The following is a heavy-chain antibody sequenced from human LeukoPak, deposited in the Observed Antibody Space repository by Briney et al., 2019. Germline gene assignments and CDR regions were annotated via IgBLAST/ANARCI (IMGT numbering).Heavy chain of an antibody. D-gene: IGHD3-16*02. CDR3: ARHAYDSVRGSYRRAFDY. V-gene: IGHV4-59*08. CDR1: GGSISSYY. Sequence: SETLSLTCTVSGGSISSYYWSWIRQPPGLGLEWIGYNYYSGSTNYNPSLKSRVTISVDTSKNQFSLKVSSVTAADTAVYYCARHAYDSVRGSYRRAFDYWGQGTLVTVSS. CDR2: NYYSGST. J-gene: IGHJ4*02.